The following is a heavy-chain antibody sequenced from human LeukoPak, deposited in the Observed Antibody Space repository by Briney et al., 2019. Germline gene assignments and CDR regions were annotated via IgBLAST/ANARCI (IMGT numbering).Heavy chain of an antibody. J-gene: IGHJ4*02. CDR1: GFDFSTYS. V-gene: IGHV3-7*01. CDR3: ARNGPFDF. D-gene: IGHD2-8*01. Sequence: GGSLRLSCAASGFDFSTYSIDWVRQAPGKGLEWVANIKQDGSEKYYVDSVKGRFTISRDNARNSLYLQMNSLRAEDTSVYYCARNGPFDFWGQGTLVTVSS. CDR2: IKQDGSEK.